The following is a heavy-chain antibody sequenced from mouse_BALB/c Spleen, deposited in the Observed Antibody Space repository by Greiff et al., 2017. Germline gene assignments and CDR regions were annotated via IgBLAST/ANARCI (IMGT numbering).Heavy chain of an antibody. D-gene: IGHD2-3*01. CDR2: INPYNGAT. CDR1: GYSFTGYY. J-gene: IGHJ3*01. V-gene: IGHV1-31*01. Sequence: VQLQQSGPELVKPGASVKISCKASGYSFTGYYMHWVKQSHVKSLEWIGRINPYNGATSYNQNFKDKASLTVDKSSSTAYMELHSLTSEDSAVYYCARSGDGYFWFAYWGQGTLVTVSA. CDR3: ARSGDGYFWFAY.